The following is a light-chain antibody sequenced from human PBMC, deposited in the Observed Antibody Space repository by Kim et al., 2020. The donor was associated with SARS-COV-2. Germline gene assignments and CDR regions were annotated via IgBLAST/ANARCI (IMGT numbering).Light chain of an antibody. J-gene: IGLJ2*01. Sequence: SYELTQPPSVSVSPGQTASITCSGDKLGDKYACWYQQKPGQSPVLVIYQDSKRPSGIPERFSGSNSGNTATQTISGTQAMDEADYYCQAWDSSTLVFGGGTQLT. CDR2: QDS. V-gene: IGLV3-1*01. CDR3: QAWDSSTLV. CDR1: KLGDKY.